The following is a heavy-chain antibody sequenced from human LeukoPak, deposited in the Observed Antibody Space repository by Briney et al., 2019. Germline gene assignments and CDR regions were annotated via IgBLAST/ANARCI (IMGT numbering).Heavy chain of an antibody. D-gene: IGHD6-13*01. CDR1: GFTFSSYS. CDR2: ISSSSSTI. J-gene: IGHJ4*02. CDR3: ARDHPTIAAAGTGPDY. Sequence: GGSLRLSCAASGFTFSSYSMNWVRQAPGKGLEWVSYISSSSSTIYYADSVKGRFTISRDNAKNSLYLQMNSLRAEDTAVYYCARDHPTIAAAGTGPDYWGQGTLVTVSS. V-gene: IGHV3-48*01.